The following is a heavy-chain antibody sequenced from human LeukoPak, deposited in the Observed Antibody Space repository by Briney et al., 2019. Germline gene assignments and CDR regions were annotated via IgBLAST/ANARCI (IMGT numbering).Heavy chain of an antibody. Sequence: GGSLRLSCSASGFTFSIYEMNWVRQAPGKGLEWVSYISSSGSTIYYADSVKGRFTISRDNAKSSVFLQMNSLRAEDTAVYYCARVGGHCTSTSCPPPDYWGQGTLVTVSS. CDR1: GFTFSIYE. CDR2: ISSSGSTI. CDR3: ARVGGHCTSTSCPPPDY. D-gene: IGHD2-2*01. J-gene: IGHJ4*02. V-gene: IGHV3-48*03.